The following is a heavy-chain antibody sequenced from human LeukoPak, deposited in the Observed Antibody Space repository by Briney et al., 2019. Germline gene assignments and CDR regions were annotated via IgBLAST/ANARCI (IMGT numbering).Heavy chain of an antibody. V-gene: IGHV4-34*01. J-gene: IGHJ3*02. CDR3: ARFLRTTNAFDI. D-gene: IGHD1-7*01. CDR1: GGSFSGYY. CDR2: INHSGST. Sequence: PSETLSLTCAVYGGSFSGYYWSWIRQPPGKGLEWIGEINHSGSTNYNPSLKSRVTISVDTSKNQFSLKLSSVTAADTAVYYCARFLRTTNAFDIWGQGTMVTVSS.